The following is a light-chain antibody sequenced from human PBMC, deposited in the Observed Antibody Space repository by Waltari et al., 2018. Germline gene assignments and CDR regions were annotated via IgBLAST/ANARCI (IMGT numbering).Light chain of an antibody. CDR2: DVN. Sequence: QSALTQPASVSGSPGQSITISCTGTSSDVGGYNYVSWYQQHPGKAPKLMIFDVNNRPSGVSNRFSGSKSGNTASLTSSGLQAEDEADYYCSAYISSSTLELFGGGTRLTVL. V-gene: IGLV2-14*03. J-gene: IGLJ2*01. CDR1: SSDVGGYNY. CDR3: SAYISSSTLEL.